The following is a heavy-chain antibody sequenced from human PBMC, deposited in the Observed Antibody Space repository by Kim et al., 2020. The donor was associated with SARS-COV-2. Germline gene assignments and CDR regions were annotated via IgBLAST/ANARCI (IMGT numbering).Heavy chain of an antibody. CDR1: GGSISSYY. V-gene: IGHV4-4*07. CDR3: AINNPDSTEMGYYYYGMDV. CDR2: IYTSGST. Sequence: SETLSLTCTVSGGSISSYYWSWIRQPAGKGLEWIGRIYTSGSTNYNPSLKSRVTMSVDTSKNQFSLKLSSVTAADTAVYYCAINNPDSTEMGYYYYGMDVWGQGTTVTVSS. D-gene: IGHD6-13*01. J-gene: IGHJ6*02.